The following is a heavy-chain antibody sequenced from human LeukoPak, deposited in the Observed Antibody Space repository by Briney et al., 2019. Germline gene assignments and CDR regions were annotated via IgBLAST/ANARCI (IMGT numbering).Heavy chain of an antibody. Sequence: PSGTLSLTCAVSGGSISSSNWWSWIRQPPGKGLEWIGCIYYSGSTNYNPSLKSRVTISVDTSKNQFSLKLRSVTAADTAVYYCARDHGSGSFDFWGQGTLVTVSS. D-gene: IGHD3-22*01. CDR2: IYYSGST. J-gene: IGHJ4*02. V-gene: IGHV4-4*02. CDR1: GGSISSSNW. CDR3: ARDHGSGSFDF.